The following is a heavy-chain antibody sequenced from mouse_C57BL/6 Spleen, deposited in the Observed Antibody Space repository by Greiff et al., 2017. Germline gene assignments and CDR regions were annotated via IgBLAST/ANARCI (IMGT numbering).Heavy chain of an antibody. CDR1: GYTFTDYE. CDR2: IDPETGGT. V-gene: IGHV1-15*01. Sequence: QVQLQQSGAELVRPGASVTLSCKASGYTFTDYEMHWVKQTPVHGLEWIGAIDPETGGTAYNQKFKGKAILTADKSSSTAYIELRSLTSEDSAVYYCTRSPLYYDYDEGFAYWGQGTLVTVSA. CDR3: TRSPLYYDYDEGFAY. D-gene: IGHD2-4*01. J-gene: IGHJ3*01.